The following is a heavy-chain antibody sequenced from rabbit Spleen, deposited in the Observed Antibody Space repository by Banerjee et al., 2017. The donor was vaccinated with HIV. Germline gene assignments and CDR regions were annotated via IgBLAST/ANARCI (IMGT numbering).Heavy chain of an antibody. CDR3: ARNYVNAFDP. CDR2: INAGSSGDT. Sequence: QSLEESGGDLVKPGASLTLTCIASGVSFSGNSYMCWVRQAPGKGLDWIACINAGSSGDTDYASWPKGRFTISKTSSTTVTLQMTSLTAADTATYFCARNYVNAFDPWGQGTLVTVS. D-gene: IGHD1-1*01. CDR1: GVSFSGNSY. J-gene: IGHJ2*01. V-gene: IGHV1S40*01.